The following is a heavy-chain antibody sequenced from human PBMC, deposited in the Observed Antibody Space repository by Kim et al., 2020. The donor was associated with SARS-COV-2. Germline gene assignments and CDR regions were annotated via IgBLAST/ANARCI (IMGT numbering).Heavy chain of an antibody. V-gene: IGHV3-11*01. Sequence: GGSLRLSCAASGFTFSDYYMSWIRQAPGKGLEWVSYISSSGSTIYYADSVKGRFTISRENDKNSLYLQMNSLRAEDTAVYYCARVVGGMRYFDWLHTNNWFSPSRQRTLVTVSS. D-gene: IGHD3-9*01. CDR3: ARVVGGMRYFDWLHTNNWFSP. J-gene: IGHJ5*02. CDR1: GFTFSDYY. CDR2: ISSSGSTI.